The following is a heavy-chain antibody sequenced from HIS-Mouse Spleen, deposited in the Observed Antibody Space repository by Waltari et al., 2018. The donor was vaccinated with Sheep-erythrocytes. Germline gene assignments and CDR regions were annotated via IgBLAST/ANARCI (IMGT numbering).Heavy chain of an antibody. CDR2: IKNKTDGGTK. V-gene: IGHV3-15*01. Sequence: EVQLVESGGGLVKPGGSLRLSCAASGFTFSNAWMSWVRQAPGKGMAWVGRIKNKTDGGTKDYAAPVKGRFTISRDDSKNTLYLQMNSLKPEDTAVYYCTTDNAPWGQGTLVIVSS. CDR1: GFTFSNAW. J-gene: IGHJ5*02. CDR3: TTDNAP.